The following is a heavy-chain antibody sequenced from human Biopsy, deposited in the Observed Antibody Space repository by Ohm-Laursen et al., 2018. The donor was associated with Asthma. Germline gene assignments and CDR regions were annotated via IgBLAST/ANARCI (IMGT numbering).Heavy chain of an antibody. Sequence: SLRLSCSASGFTFSTYSMNWVRQAPGKGLEWVSYISSSSGTIYYADSVKGRFTISRDNSKNTVYLQMNSLRTEDTAVYYCAKRRGYSGHDNDYWGQGTLVIVSS. V-gene: IGHV3-48*01. J-gene: IGHJ4*02. D-gene: IGHD5-12*01. CDR2: ISSSSGTI. CDR1: GFTFSTYS. CDR3: AKRRGYSGHDNDY.